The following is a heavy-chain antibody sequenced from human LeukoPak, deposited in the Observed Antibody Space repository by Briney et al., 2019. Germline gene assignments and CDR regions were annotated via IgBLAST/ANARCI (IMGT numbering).Heavy chain of an antibody. D-gene: IGHD3-22*01. CDR3: AGTNTYYYDSSGYYGLRLGAFDI. Sequence: PSETLSLTCTVSGGSISSYYWSWLRQPAGKGLEWIGRIYTSGSTNYNPSLKSRVTMSVDTSKNQFSLKLSSVTAADTAVYYCAGTNTYYYDSSGYYGLRLGAFDIWGQGTMVTVSS. J-gene: IGHJ3*02. CDR1: GGSISSYY. CDR2: IYTSGST. V-gene: IGHV4-4*07.